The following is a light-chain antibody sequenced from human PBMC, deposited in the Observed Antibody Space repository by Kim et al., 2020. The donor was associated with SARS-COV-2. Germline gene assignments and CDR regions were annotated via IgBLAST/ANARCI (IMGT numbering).Light chain of an antibody. Sequence: SPGERRTLSCRASQSVSSNYLAWYQQKPGQAPRLLIYDASSRATGIPDRFSGSGSGTDFTLTISGLEPEDLAVYYCQQHGSSPLTFGGGTKVDIK. CDR1: QSVSSNY. CDR2: DAS. V-gene: IGKV3-20*01. J-gene: IGKJ4*01. CDR3: QQHGSSPLT.